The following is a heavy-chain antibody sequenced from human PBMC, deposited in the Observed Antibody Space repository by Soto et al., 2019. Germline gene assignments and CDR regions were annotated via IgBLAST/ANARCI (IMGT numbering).Heavy chain of an antibody. CDR2: MNPNSGNT. Sequence: ASVKVSCKASGYTFTSYDINWVRQATGQGLEWMGWMNPNSGNTGYAQKFQGRVTMTRNTSISTAYMELSSLRSEDTAVYYCARVSSLGSIGYYYYMDVWGKATTVTVSS. V-gene: IGHV1-8*01. J-gene: IGHJ6*03. CDR1: GYTFTSYD. D-gene: IGHD1-26*01. CDR3: ARVSSLGSIGYYYYMDV.